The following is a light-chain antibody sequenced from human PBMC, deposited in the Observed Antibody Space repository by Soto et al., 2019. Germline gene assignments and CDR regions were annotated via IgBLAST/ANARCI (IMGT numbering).Light chain of an antibody. CDR3: QSYDSSLIVV. CDR2: GNS. J-gene: IGLJ2*01. V-gene: IGLV1-40*01. CDR1: SSNIGAGFD. Sequence: QSVLTQPPSVSGAPGQRVSISCTGSSSNIGAGFDVHWYQQVPGTAPKLLIYGNSNRPSGVPDRFSGSKSGTSASLAITGLQAEDEADYYCQSYDSSLIVVFGGGTKVTVL.